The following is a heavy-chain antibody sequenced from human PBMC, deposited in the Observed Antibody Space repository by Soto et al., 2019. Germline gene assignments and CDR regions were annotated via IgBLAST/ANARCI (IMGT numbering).Heavy chain of an antibody. CDR2: ISAYNGNT. CDR1: GYTVTSYG. Sequence: ASVKVSCKASGYTVTSYGISWVRQAPGQGLEWMGWISAYNGNTNYAQKLQGRVTMTTDTSTSTAHMELRSLRSDDTAVYYCAREVAVLRYFDWSKNNWFDPWGQGTLVTVSS. J-gene: IGHJ5*02. V-gene: IGHV1-18*01. CDR3: AREVAVLRYFDWSKNNWFDP. D-gene: IGHD3-9*01.